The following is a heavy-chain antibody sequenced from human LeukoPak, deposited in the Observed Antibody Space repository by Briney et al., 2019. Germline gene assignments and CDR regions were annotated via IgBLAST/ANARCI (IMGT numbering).Heavy chain of an antibody. D-gene: IGHD3-10*01. J-gene: IGHJ4*02. CDR2: IYYSGCT. V-gene: IGHV4-59*01. CDR3: ARGRYYFDY. Sequence: PSETLSLTCTVSSGSISSYYWSWIRQPPGKGLEWIAYIYYSGCTNSNPSLKSRVAISVDTSKNQFSLKLSSVTAADTAVYYCARGRYYFDYWGQGTLVTVSS. CDR1: SGSISSYY.